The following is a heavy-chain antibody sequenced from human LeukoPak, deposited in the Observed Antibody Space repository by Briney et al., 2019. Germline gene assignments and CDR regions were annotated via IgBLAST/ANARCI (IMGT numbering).Heavy chain of an antibody. J-gene: IGHJ4*02. Sequence: GGSLRLSCAASGFTFSSYSMNWVRQAPGKGLEWVSSISSSSSYIYYADSVKGRFTISRDNAKNSLYLQMNNLRAEDTAVYYCARDRRYFDTGGLGGPDYWGQGTLITVSS. CDR3: ARDRRYFDTGGLGGPDY. CDR1: GFTFSSYS. V-gene: IGHV3-21*01. CDR2: ISSSSSYI. D-gene: IGHD2-8*02.